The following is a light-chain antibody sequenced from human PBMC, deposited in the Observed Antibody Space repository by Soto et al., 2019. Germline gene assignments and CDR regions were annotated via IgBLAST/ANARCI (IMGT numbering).Light chain of an antibody. Sequence: DIQMTQSPSTLSASVGDRVTITCRASQSISSWLASYQQKPGKAPKLLIYKASSLESGVPSRFSGSGAGTEFTLTNSSLQPDDFATYYCQQYNSYWTFGQGTKVEIK. CDR2: KAS. V-gene: IGKV1-5*03. CDR1: QSISSW. CDR3: QQYNSYWT. J-gene: IGKJ1*01.